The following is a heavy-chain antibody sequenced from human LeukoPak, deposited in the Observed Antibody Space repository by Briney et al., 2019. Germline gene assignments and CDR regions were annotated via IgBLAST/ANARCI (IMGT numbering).Heavy chain of an antibody. Sequence: PSQTLSLTCTVSGGSISSGSYYWSWIRQPAGKGLEWIGRIYTSGSTNYNPSLKSRVTISVGTSKNQFSLKLSSVTAADTAVYYCARDEGIFGVVGDYWGQGTLVTVSS. CDR1: GGSISSGSYY. D-gene: IGHD3-3*01. CDR2: IYTSGST. V-gene: IGHV4-61*02. CDR3: ARDEGIFGVVGDY. J-gene: IGHJ4*02.